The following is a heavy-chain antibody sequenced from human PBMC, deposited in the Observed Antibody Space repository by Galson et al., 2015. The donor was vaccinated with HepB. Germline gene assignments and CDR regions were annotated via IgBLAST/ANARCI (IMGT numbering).Heavy chain of an antibody. J-gene: IGHJ4*02. CDR3: ARADGSGPAGHFDY. CDR1: GFSFSRYW. Sequence: SLRLSCAASGFSFSRYWMTWVRQAPGKGLEWVANIKKDGNEKYYVDPVKGRFTISRDNAKSSLYLQMNSLRAEDTAVYYCARADGSGPAGHFDYWGQGTLVTVSS. V-gene: IGHV3-7*04. D-gene: IGHD3-10*01. CDR2: IKKDGNEK.